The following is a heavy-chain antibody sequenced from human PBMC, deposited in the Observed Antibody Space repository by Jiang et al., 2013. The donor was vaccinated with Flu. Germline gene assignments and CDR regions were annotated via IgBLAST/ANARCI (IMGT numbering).Heavy chain of an antibody. CDR3: ARAQKYSGFELPYFDL. D-gene: IGHD5-12*01. V-gene: IGHV4-39*07. CDR2: IYYTGST. CDR1: GGSISSDTYY. Sequence: PGLVKPSETLSLTCTVSGGSISSDTYYWVWIRQPPGKGLEWIGSIYYTGSTYYNPSLKTRVTISVDTSKNQFSLKVSSVTAADTAVFYCARAQKYSGFELPYFDLWGQGTLVTVSS. J-gene: IGHJ4*02.